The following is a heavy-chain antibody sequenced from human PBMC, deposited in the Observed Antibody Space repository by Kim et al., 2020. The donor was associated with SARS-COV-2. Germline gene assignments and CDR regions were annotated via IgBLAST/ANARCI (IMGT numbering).Heavy chain of an antibody. Sequence: SETLSLTCAVYGGSFSGYYWSWIRQPPGKGLEWIGEINHSGSTNYNPSLKSRVTISVDTSKNQFSLKLSSVTAADTAVYYCARGGAARPYYYYGMDVWGQGTPVTVSS. CDR3: ARGGAARPYYYYGMDV. V-gene: IGHV4-34*01. CDR2: INHSGST. D-gene: IGHD3-10*01. J-gene: IGHJ6*02. CDR1: GGSFSGYY.